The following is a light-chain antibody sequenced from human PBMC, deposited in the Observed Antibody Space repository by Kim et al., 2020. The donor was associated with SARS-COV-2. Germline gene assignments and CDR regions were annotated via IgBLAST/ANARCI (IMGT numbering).Light chain of an antibody. CDR3: QRFGNSPRT. V-gene: IGKV3-20*01. J-gene: IGKJ1*01. CDR1: QTVYTSD. Sequence: EIVLTQSPGTLSLSPGERATLSCRASQTVYTSDLAWYQQKPGQAPRLLMYRTSRRATGIPDRFSGSGSGTDFTLTISRLEPEDFAVYYCQRFGNSPRTFGQGTKVDI. CDR2: RTS.